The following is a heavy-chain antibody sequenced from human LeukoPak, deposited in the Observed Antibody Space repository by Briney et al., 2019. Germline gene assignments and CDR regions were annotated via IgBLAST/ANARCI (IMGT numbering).Heavy chain of an antibody. D-gene: IGHD3-16*02. J-gene: IGHJ4*02. Sequence: GGYLRLSCAASGFTFDDYGMSWVRQAPGKGLEWVSGINWNGGSTGYADSVKGRFTISRDNAKNSLYLQMNSLRAEDTALYYCARLPTNYVWGSYRHSYFDYWGQGTLVTVSS. CDR2: INWNGGST. CDR3: ARLPTNYVWGSYRHSYFDY. CDR1: GFTFDDYG. V-gene: IGHV3-20*04.